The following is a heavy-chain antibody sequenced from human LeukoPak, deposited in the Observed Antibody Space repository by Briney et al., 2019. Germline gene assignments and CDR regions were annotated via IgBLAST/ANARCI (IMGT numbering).Heavy chain of an antibody. CDR1: GGSISSYY. Sequence: PSETLSLTCTVSGGSISSYYWSWIRQPPGKGLEWIGYIYYSGSTNYNPSLKSRVTIPVDTSKNQFSLKLSSVTAADTAVYYCARRYDSPNFYMDVWGKGTTVTVSS. D-gene: IGHD3-22*01. J-gene: IGHJ6*03. V-gene: IGHV4-59*08. CDR2: IYYSGST. CDR3: ARRYDSPNFYMDV.